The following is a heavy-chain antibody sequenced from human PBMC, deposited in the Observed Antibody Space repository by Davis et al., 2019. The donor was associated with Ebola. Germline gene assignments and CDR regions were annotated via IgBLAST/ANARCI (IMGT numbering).Heavy chain of an antibody. D-gene: IGHD2-2*01. CDR1: GFTFSSYA. CDR2: ISGSGGST. CDR3: AKGPGCSSTSCYPFDY. Sequence: PGGSLRLSCAASGFTFSSYAMSWVRQAPGKGLEWVSAISGSGGSTYYADSVKGRFTISRDNSKNTLYLQMNSLRAEDTAVYYCAKGPGCSSTSCYPFDYWGQGTLVTVSS. J-gene: IGHJ4*02. V-gene: IGHV3-23*01.